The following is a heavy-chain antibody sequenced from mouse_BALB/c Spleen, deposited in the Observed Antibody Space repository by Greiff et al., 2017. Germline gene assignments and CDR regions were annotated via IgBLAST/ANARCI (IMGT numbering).Heavy chain of an antibody. CDR3: ASSTTVVAYWYFDV. Sequence: EVQLVESGGGLVKLGGSLKLSCAASGFTFSSYYMSWVRQTPEKRLELVAAINSNGGCTYYPDSVKGRFTISRDNAKNTLYLQMSSLKSEDTALYYCASSTTVVAYWYFDVWGAGTTVTVSS. D-gene: IGHD1-1*01. V-gene: IGHV5-6-2*01. CDR2: INSNGGCT. J-gene: IGHJ1*01. CDR1: GFTFSSYY.